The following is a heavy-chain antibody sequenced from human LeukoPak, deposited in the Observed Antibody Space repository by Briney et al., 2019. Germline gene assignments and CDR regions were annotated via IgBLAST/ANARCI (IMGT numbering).Heavy chain of an antibody. CDR2: VGTDGDT. Sequence: PGGSLRLSCSASGFSFRNYDMHWVRQPTGKGLEWVSAVGTDGDTYYAGSVKGRFTVVRENAKNTLYLQMNSLRAGDTAMYYCARRSAAAGIDAFDIWGQGTMVTVSS. D-gene: IGHD6-13*01. CDR1: GFSFRNYD. CDR3: ARRSAAAGIDAFDI. J-gene: IGHJ3*02. V-gene: IGHV3-13*01.